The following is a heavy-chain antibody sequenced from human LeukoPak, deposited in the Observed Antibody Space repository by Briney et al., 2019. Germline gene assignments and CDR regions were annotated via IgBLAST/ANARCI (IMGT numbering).Heavy chain of an antibody. V-gene: IGHV3-21*01. D-gene: IGHD2-15*01. J-gene: IGHJ6*02. Sequence: GGSLRLSCAASGFTFSSYSMDWVRQAPGKGLEWVSSISSSSSYIYYADSVKGRFTISRDNAKNSLYLQMNSLRVEDTAMYYCARVGCSGGRCPGYGMDVWGQGTTVTVSS. CDR3: ARVGCSGGRCPGYGMDV. CDR1: GFTFSSYS. CDR2: ISSSSSYI.